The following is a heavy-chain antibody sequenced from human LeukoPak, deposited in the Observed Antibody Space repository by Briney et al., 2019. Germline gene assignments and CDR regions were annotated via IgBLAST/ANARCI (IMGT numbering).Heavy chain of an antibody. V-gene: IGHV1-8*01. Sequence: ASVKVSCKASGYTFTSYDINWVRQATGQGLEWMGWMNPNSGNTGYAQKFQGRVTMTRNTSISTAYMELSSLRSDDTAVYYCARDSHYYGSGSYYRPYYYGMDVWGQGTTVTVSS. D-gene: IGHD3-10*01. CDR2: MNPNSGNT. CDR3: ARDSHYYGSGSYYRPYYYGMDV. CDR1: GYTFTSYD. J-gene: IGHJ6*02.